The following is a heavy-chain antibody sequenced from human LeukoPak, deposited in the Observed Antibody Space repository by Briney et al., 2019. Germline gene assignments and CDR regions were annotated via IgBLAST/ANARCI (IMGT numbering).Heavy chain of an antibody. D-gene: IGHD3-22*01. V-gene: IGHV4-38-2*01. CDR1: GYSISSGYF. CDR3: ARFLNYYDFSFDI. J-gene: IGHJ3*02. CDR2: IYHSGST. Sequence: SETLSLTCSVSGYSISSGYFWGWIRQPPGKGLEWIGSIYHSGSTYYNPSLKSRVTISVDTSKNQFSLKVSSVTAADTAVYYCARFLNYYDFSFDIWGQGTMVTVSS.